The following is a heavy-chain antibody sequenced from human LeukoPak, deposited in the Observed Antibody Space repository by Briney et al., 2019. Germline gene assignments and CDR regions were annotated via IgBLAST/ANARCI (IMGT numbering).Heavy chain of an antibody. V-gene: IGHV3-15*01. D-gene: IGHD7-27*01. CDR1: GFTFTNAW. CDR2: IKSKTDGGTT. CDR3: TTGNWGSFSF. Sequence: GGSLRLSCVAPGFTFTNAWMNWVRQAPGKGLEWVGRIKSKTDGGTTDYVAPVKGRFTISRDDSKHTLYLQLNSLKTEDTAVYYCTTGNWGSFSFWGQGTLVTVSS. J-gene: IGHJ4*02.